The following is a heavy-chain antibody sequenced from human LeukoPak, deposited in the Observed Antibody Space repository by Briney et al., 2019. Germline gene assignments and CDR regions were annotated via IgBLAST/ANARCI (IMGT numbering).Heavy chain of an antibody. CDR1: GFTFSSYA. J-gene: IGHJ4*02. CDR2: ISGSGGST. Sequence: GGSLRLSCAASGFTFSSYAMIWVRPAPGKGLEGVSAISGSGGSTSYADSVKGRFTISRDNSKNTLYLQMNSLRAEDTAVYYCAKDVDSGYRALFDYWGQGTLVTVSS. CDR3: AKDVDSGYRALFDY. V-gene: IGHV3-23*01. D-gene: IGHD5-12*01.